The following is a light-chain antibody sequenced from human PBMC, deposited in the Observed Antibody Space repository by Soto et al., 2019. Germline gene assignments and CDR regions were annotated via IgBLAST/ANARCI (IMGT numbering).Light chain of an antibody. CDR3: QQYNASLT. V-gene: IGKV3-15*01. Sequence: IVMTQSPATLSVSPGERAALSCRPSQSISSHLAGYQQKPGQAPRLLIYVASTRATGIPARFSGSGSGTAFTLTISSLQSEAFAVYYCQQYNASLTFGQGTNVDIK. CDR2: VAS. CDR1: QSISSH. J-gene: IGKJ1*01.